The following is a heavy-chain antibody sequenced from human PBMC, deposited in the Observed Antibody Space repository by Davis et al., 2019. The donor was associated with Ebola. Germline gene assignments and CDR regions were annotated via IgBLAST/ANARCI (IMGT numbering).Heavy chain of an antibody. J-gene: IGHJ6*02. CDR1: GCTFTAYY. CDR2: INPNSGGT. V-gene: IGHV1-2*04. D-gene: IGHD6-19*01. CDR3: ARVSVAGYGDYYYGMDV. Sequence: AASVKVSCKASGCTFTAYYIHWVRQAPGQGLEWRGWINPNSGGTNYAQKFQGWVTMTRDTSISTAYMELSRLRSDDTAVYYCARVSVAGYGDYYYGMDVWGQGTTVTVSS.